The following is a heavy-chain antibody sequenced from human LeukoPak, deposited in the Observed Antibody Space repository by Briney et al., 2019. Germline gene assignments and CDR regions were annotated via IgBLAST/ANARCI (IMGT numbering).Heavy chain of an antibody. Sequence: SETLSLTCTVSGGSISSSSYYWGWIRQPPRKRPECIGSIYYSGRTYYNPSLKSRVTISVDTSKNQFSLKLSSVTAADTAVYYCARGPIALYYYDSSGYYPAGAFDIWGQGTMVTVSS. CDR3: ARGPIALYYYDSSGYYPAGAFDI. CDR2: IYYSGRT. V-gene: IGHV4-39*07. CDR1: GGSISSSSYY. D-gene: IGHD3-22*01. J-gene: IGHJ3*02.